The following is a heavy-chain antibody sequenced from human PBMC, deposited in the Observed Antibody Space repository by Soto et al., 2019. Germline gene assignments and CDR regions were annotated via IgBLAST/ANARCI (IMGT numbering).Heavy chain of an antibody. CDR3: ATGQYYYDSSGYYYS. CDR2: ISSSSSYT. CDR1: GFTFSDYY. J-gene: IGHJ4*02. D-gene: IGHD3-22*01. V-gene: IGHV3-11*05. Sequence: QVQLVESGGGLVKPGGSLRLSCAAPGFTFSDYYMSWIRQAPGKGLEWVSYISSSSSYTNYADSVKGRFTISRDNAKNSLYLQMNSLRAEDTAVYYCATGQYYYDSSGYYYSWGQGTLVTVSS.